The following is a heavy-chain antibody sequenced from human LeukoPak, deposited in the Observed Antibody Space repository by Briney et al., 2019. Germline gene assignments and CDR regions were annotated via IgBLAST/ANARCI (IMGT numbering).Heavy chain of an antibody. V-gene: IGHV3-66*02. CDR1: GINVSANY. Sequence: GGSLRLSCAASGINVSANYMTWIRQAPGKGLEWVSLIYGAGAAYYDESVRGRFIISRDNSKNTLFLQMNSLRAEDTAVYYCVSSTGQQLIPYDYWGQGTHVAVSS. D-gene: IGHD6-13*01. CDR2: IYGAGAA. J-gene: IGHJ4*02. CDR3: VSSTGQQLIPYDY.